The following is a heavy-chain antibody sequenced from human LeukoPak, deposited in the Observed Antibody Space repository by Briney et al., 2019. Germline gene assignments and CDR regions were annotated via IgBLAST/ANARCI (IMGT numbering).Heavy chain of an antibody. D-gene: IGHD3-9*01. CDR1: GFTFSSYW. V-gene: IGHV3-7*01. CDR3: ASRYYDILTGLFN. J-gene: IGHJ4*02. Sequence: GGSLRLSCAASGFTFSSYWMSLVRQAPGKGLEGVANIKQDGSEKYFVDSVKGRFHISRDNAKNSLYLQMNSLRAEDTAVYYCASRYYDILTGLFNWGQGTLVTVSS. CDR2: IKQDGSEK.